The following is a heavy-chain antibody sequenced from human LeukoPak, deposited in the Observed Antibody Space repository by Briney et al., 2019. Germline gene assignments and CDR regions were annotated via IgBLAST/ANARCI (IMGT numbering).Heavy chain of an antibody. CDR3: ARLRYSSSWYPYYFDY. CDR2: INHSGST. D-gene: IGHD6-13*01. V-gene: IGHV4-34*01. CDR1: GGSISTYY. Sequence: SETLSLTCTVSGGSISTYYWSRIRQPPGKGLEWIGEINHSGSTNYNPSLKSRVTISVDTSKNQFSLKLSSVTAADTAVYYCARLRYSSSWYPYYFDYWGQGTLVTVSS. J-gene: IGHJ4*02.